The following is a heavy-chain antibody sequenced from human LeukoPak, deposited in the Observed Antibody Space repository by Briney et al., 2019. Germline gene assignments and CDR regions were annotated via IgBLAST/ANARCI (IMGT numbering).Heavy chain of an antibody. CDR2: ITGNGVTT. Sequence: GGSLRLSCAASGFPFSSSAMSWVRHTPGNGLEWVSSITGNGVTTYYADSVKGRFTISRDNSKNILFLQMNSLGAEDSASYFCAKERRRVDTSMIRSYYFDSWGQGTPVTVSS. CDR1: GFPFSSSA. D-gene: IGHD3-16*01. V-gene: IGHV3-23*01. CDR3: AKERRRVDTSMIRSYYFDS. J-gene: IGHJ4*02.